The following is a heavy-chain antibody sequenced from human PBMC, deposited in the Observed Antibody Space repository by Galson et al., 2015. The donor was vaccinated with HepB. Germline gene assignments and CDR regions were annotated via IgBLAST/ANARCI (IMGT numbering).Heavy chain of an antibody. CDR1: GYTFTSYY. CDR3: ARGRAYCSSTSCGYYYGMDV. V-gene: IGHV1-3*01. J-gene: IGHJ6*02. Sequence: SVKVSCKASGYTFTSYYMHWVRQAPGQGLEWMGWINAGNGNTKYSQKFQGRVTITRDTSASTAYMELSSLRSEDTAVYYCARGRAYCSSTSCGYYYGMDVWGQGTTVTVSS. D-gene: IGHD2-2*01. CDR2: INAGNGNT.